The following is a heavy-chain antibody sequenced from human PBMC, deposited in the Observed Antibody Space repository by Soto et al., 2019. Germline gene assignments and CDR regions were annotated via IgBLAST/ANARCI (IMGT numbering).Heavy chain of an antibody. D-gene: IGHD6-13*01. CDR1: GYTLTELS. CDR3: ATGGAAAGLDAFDI. CDR2: FDPEDGET. V-gene: IGHV1-24*01. J-gene: IGHJ3*02. Sequence: ASVKVSCKVSGYTLTELSMHWVRQAPGKGLEWMGGFDPEDGETIYAQKFQCRVTMTEDTSTDTAYMELSSLRSEDTAVYYCATGGAAAGLDAFDIWGQGTMVTVSS.